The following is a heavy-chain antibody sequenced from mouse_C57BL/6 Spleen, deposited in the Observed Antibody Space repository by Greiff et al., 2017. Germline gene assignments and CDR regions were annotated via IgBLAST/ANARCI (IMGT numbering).Heavy chain of an antibody. CDR2: IDPSDSYT. CDR1: GYTFTSYW. V-gene: IGHV1-50*01. CDR3: ARFHYGNYYFDY. J-gene: IGHJ2*01. Sequence: QVQLQQPGAELVKPGASVKLSCKASGYTFTSYWMQWVKQRPGQGLEWIGEIDPSDSYTNYNQKFKGKATLTVDTSSSTAYMQLSSLTSEDSAVYYCARFHYGNYYFDYWGQGTTLTVSS. D-gene: IGHD2-1*01.